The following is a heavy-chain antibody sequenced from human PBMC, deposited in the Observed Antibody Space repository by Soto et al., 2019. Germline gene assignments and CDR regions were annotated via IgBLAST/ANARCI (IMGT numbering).Heavy chain of an antibody. J-gene: IGHJ6*02. V-gene: IGHV3-48*04. CDR2: ISSSSSTI. CDR3: ARFYYDSSGYLPSPYYYYYGMDV. CDR1: GFTFSTYS. D-gene: IGHD3-22*01. Sequence: PGGSLRLSWAASGFTFSTYSMNWVRQAPGKGLEWVSYISSSSSTIFYTDSVKGRFTISRDNAKNSLYLQMNSLRAEDTAVYYCARFYYDSSGYLPSPYYYYYGMDVWGQGTTVTVSS.